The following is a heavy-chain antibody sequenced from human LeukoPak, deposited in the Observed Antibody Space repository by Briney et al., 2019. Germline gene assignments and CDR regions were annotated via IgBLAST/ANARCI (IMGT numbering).Heavy chain of an antibody. Sequence: GGSLRLSCAASGFTFSSYWMSWVRQAPGKGLEWVANIKKDGSEKYCVDSVKGRFTISRDNAKNTLYLQMNSLRADDTAVYYCAKDLMITFGGVIVPFDNWGQGTLVTVSS. CDR1: GFTFSSYW. CDR3: AKDLMITFGGVIVPFDN. D-gene: IGHD3-16*02. V-gene: IGHV3-7*03. J-gene: IGHJ4*02. CDR2: IKKDGSEK.